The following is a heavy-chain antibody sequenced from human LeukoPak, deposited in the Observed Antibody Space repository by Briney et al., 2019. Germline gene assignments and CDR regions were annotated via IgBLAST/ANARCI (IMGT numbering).Heavy chain of an antibody. CDR1: GFTFSSYA. V-gene: IGHV3-30-3*01. CDR2: ISYDGSNK. Sequence: PGGSLRLSCAASGFTFSSYAMHWVRQAPGKGLEWVAVISYDGSNKYYADSVKGRFTISRDSAKNSLYLQMNSLRAEDTAVYYCVRDSPFDPWGQGTLVTVSS. J-gene: IGHJ5*02. CDR3: VRDSPFDP.